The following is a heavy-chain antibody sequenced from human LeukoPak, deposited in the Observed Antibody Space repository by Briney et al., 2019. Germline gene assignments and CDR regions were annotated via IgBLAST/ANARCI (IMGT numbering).Heavy chain of an antibody. V-gene: IGHV3-13*01. CDR1: GFNFSKND. CDR3: AKAFDYNGLRGEGGSFDC. CDR2: IGVSGDT. Sequence: PGGSLRLSCVASGFNFSKNDMHWVRQTTERRLEWVSAIGVSGDTYYADPVKGRFTISRENGKNSVYLQMNSLRAGDTAFYFCAKAFDYNGLRGEGGSFDCWGQGALVTVSS. D-gene: IGHD4-11*01. J-gene: IGHJ4*02.